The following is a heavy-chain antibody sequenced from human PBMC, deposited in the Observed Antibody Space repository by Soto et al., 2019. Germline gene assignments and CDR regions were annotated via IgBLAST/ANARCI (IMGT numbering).Heavy chain of an antibody. J-gene: IGHJ4*01. CDR1: GGTFSKNT. D-gene: IGHD3-22*01. CDR3: ARPFDYYTXGDYYDY. Sequence: ASVKVSCKASGGTFSKNTTSWVRQAPGQGREWMGGIMPVFGRPNYAQKFQGRVTITADEDARTAYMELSRLKSDATAVYYCARPFDYYTXGDYYDYWGHAAQVSVPQ. CDR2: IMPVFGRP. V-gene: IGHV1-69*01.